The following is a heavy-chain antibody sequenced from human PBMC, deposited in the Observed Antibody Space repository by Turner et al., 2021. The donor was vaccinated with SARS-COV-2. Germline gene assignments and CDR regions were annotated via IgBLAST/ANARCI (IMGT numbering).Heavy chain of an antibody. J-gene: IGHJ4*02. CDR1: GYTFTSYG. V-gene: IGHV1-18*01. Sequence: VQLVQSGAEVKKPGASVKVSCKASGYTFTSYGISLVRQAPGQGLEWMGWISAYNGNTNYAQKLQGRVTMTTDTSTSTAYMGLRSLRSDDTAVYYCARGDIAGVVASTPGDYFDYWGQGTLVTVSS. CDR3: ARGDIAGVVASTPGDYFDY. D-gene: IGHD2-15*01. CDR2: ISAYNGNT.